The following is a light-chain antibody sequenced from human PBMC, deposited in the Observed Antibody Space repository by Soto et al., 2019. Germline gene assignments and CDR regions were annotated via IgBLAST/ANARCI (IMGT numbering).Light chain of an antibody. CDR3: LQAAQSPLT. V-gene: IGKV2-28*01. Sequence: DIVLTQSPLSLPVTPGEPASISCRSSQSLLQSNGNNHVDWYLQRPGQSPQLLLYLASSRASGVPDRFSGSGSGTEFSLEISRVEAEDFGVYYCLQAAQSPLTFGPGTRLEIK. J-gene: IGKJ5*01. CDR2: LAS. CDR1: QSLLQSNGNNH.